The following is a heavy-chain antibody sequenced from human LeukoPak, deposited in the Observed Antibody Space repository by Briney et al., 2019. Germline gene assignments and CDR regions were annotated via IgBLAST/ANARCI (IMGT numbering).Heavy chain of an antibody. J-gene: IGHJ4*02. CDR3: ARHSDISGYYAFDY. Sequence: SETLSLTCTVSGGSISSYYWSWIRQPPGKGLEWIGYMYYSGSTNYNPSLESRGTISVDMSKNQFSLKLSSVTATDTAVYYCARHSDISGYYAFDYWGQGTLVTVSS. V-gene: IGHV4-59*08. CDR1: GGSISSYY. D-gene: IGHD3-22*01. CDR2: MYYSGST.